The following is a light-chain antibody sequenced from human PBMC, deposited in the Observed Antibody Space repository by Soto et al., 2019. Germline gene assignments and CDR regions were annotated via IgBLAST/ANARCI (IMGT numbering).Light chain of an antibody. V-gene: IGLV2-14*01. Sequence: QSALTQPASVSGSPGQSITISCTGTSSDVGGYNYGSWYQQHPGQAPKLMIYDVSNRPSGVSNRFSGSKSGNTAYLTISGLQAEDEADYYCSSYTSSSTLVVFGGGTKLTVL. J-gene: IGLJ2*01. CDR2: DVS. CDR3: SSYTSSSTLVV. CDR1: SSDVGGYNY.